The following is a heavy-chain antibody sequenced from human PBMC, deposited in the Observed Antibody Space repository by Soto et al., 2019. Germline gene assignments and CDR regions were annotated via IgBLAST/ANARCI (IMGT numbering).Heavy chain of an antibody. D-gene: IGHD6-6*01. CDR2: INHSGST. CDR3: ARGRGAARRSRLDY. Sequence: PSETLSLTCAVYGGSFSGYYWSWIRQPPGKGLEWIGEINHSGSTNYNPSLKSRVTISVDTSKNQFSLKLSSVTAADTAVYYCARGRGAARRSRLDYWGQGTLVTVSS. V-gene: IGHV4-34*01. J-gene: IGHJ4*02. CDR1: GGSFSGYY.